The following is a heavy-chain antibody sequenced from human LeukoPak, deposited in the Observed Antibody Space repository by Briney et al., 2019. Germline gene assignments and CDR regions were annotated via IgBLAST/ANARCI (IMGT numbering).Heavy chain of an antibody. Sequence: PGGSLRLSCAASGFTFSSYWMSWVRQAPGKGLEWVANIKQDGSEKYYVDSVNGRFTISRDNAENSLYLQMNSLRAEDTAVYYCARELVVPAAIRYSLFGYYYYGMDVWGQGTTVTVSS. D-gene: IGHD2-2*01. V-gene: IGHV3-7*01. J-gene: IGHJ6*02. CDR1: GFTFSSYW. CDR2: IKQDGSEK. CDR3: ARELVVPAAIRYSLFGYYYYGMDV.